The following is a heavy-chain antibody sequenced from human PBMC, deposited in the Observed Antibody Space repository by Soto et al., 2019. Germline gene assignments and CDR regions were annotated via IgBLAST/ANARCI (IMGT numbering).Heavy chain of an antibody. CDR1: GFTFSSYG. Sequence: QVQLVESGGGVVQPGRSLRLSCAASGFTFSSYGMHWVRQAPGKGLEWVAVIWYDGSNKYYADSVKGRFTISRDNSKNTLYLQMNSLRAEDTAVYYCARGLSGDGMDVWGQGTTVTVSS. CDR3: ARGLSGDGMDV. D-gene: IGHD3-10*01. V-gene: IGHV3-33*01. J-gene: IGHJ6*02. CDR2: IWYDGSNK.